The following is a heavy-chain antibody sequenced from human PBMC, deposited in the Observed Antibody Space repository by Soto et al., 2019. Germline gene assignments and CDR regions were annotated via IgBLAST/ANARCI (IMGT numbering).Heavy chain of an antibody. CDR2: ISGIGGST. CDR1: GFTFTDYA. Sequence: GGSLRLSCAASGFTFTDYALSWVRQAPGKGLEWVATISGIGGSTYLADSVKGRLSISRDNSKNTVSLLMNSLRAEDTAVYFCARGSAGYISTWYYFDYGGRGTLVTV. V-gene: IGHV3-23*01. J-gene: IGHJ4*02. CDR3: ARGSAGYISTWYYFDY. D-gene: IGHD6-13*01.